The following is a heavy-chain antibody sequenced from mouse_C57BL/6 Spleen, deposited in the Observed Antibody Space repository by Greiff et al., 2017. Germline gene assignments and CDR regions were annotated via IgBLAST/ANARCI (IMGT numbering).Heavy chain of an antibody. J-gene: IGHJ4*01. CDR3: ARYYDYDDYYAMDY. Sequence: QVQLQQSGAELVKPGASVKISCKASGYAFSSYWMNWVKQRPGKGLEWIGQIYPGDGDTNYNGKFKGQATLTAGKSSSTAYMQLSSLTSDDSAVYFCARYYDYDDYYAMDYWGQGTSVTVSS. CDR1: GYAFSSYW. V-gene: IGHV1-80*01. D-gene: IGHD2-4*01. CDR2: IYPGDGDT.